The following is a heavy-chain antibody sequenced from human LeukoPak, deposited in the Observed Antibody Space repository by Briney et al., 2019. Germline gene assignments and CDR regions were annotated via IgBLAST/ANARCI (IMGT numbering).Heavy chain of an antibody. CDR2: IYYSGST. CDR3: ARDYGRWKYQLPQERGDAFDI. D-gene: IGHD2-2*01. J-gene: IGHJ3*02. Sequence: PSQTLSLTCTVSGGSISSGGYYWSWIRQHPGKGLEWIGYIYYSGSTYYNPSLKSRVTISVDTSKNQFSLKLSSVTAADTAVYYCARDYGRWKYQLPQERGDAFDIWGQGTMVTVSS. CDR1: GGSISSGGYY. V-gene: IGHV4-31*03.